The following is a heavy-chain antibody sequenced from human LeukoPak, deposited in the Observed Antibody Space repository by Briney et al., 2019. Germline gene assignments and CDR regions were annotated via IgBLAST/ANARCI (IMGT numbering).Heavy chain of an antibody. CDR3: ARAALFRYSSGWYYFDY. J-gene: IGHJ4*02. CDR1: GYTFTSYA. D-gene: IGHD6-19*01. Sequence: GESLKISCKASGYTFTSYAMHWVRQAPGQRLEWMGWINAGNGNTKYSQKFQGRVTITRDTSASTAYMELRSLRSDDTAVYYCARAALFRYSSGWYYFDYWGQGTLVTVSS. V-gene: IGHV1-3*01. CDR2: INAGNGNT.